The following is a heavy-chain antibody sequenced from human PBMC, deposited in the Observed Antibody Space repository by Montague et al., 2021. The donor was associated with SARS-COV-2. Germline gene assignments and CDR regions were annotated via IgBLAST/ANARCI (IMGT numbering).Heavy chain of an antibody. CDR1: GFTFSSHW. CDR3: ARRNDMDV. J-gene: IGHJ6*02. Sequence: SLRLSCAGTGFTFSSHWVNWVRQAPGKGLEWVANINQDGSDRRYVDSVKGRFTISKDNAKNSLFLEMNSLRAEDTAVYYCARRNDMDVWGQGTTVTVSS. V-gene: IGHV3-7*01. CDR2: INQDGSDR.